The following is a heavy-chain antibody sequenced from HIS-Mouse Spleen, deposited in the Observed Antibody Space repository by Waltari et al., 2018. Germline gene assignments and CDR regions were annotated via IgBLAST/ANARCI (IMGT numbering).Heavy chain of an antibody. V-gene: IGHV4-39*07. CDR2: IYYSGST. CDR1: GGSISRSSYY. Sequence: QLQLQESGPGLVKPSATLSLTCTVSGGSISRSSYYRRWIRQPPGKGLEWIGSIYYSGSTYYNPSLKSRVTISVDTSKNQFSLKLSSVTAADTAVYYCAREIPYSSSWYDWYFDLWGRGTLVTVSS. CDR3: AREIPYSSSWYDWYFDL. D-gene: IGHD6-13*01. J-gene: IGHJ2*01.